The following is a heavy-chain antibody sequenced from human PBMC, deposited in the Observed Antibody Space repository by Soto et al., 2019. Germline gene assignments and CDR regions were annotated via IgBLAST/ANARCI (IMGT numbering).Heavy chain of an antibody. CDR1: GGSISSGGYY. D-gene: IGHD6-13*01. CDR2: IYYSGST. CDR3: AREVSSSWYRGWFDP. V-gene: IGHV4-31*03. J-gene: IGHJ5*02. Sequence: QVQLQESGPGLVKPSQTLSLTCTVSGGSISSGGYYWSWILQHPGKGLEWIGYIYYSGSTSYNPTLKSRVTISVDPSKNQFSLKLSSVTAADTAVYYCAREVSSSWYRGWFDPWGQGTMVTVSS.